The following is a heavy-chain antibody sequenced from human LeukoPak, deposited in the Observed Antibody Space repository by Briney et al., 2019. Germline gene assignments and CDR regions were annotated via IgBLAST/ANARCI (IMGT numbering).Heavy chain of an antibody. CDR3: TTDDSMIVVVLDAFDI. J-gene: IGHJ3*02. D-gene: IGHD3-22*01. V-gene: IGHV3-15*01. CDR1: GFTFSNAW. Sequence: GGSLRLSCAASGFTFSNAWMSWVRQAPGKGLEWVGRIKSKTDGGTTDYAAPVKGRFTISRDDSKNTLYLQINSLKTEDTAVYYCTTDDSMIVVVLDAFDIWGQGTMATVSS. CDR2: IKSKTDGGTT.